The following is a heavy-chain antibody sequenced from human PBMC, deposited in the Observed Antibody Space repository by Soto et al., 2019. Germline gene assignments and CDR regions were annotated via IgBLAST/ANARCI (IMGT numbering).Heavy chain of an antibody. V-gene: IGHV3-48*02. CDR2: ISSSSSTI. CDR1: GFTFSSYS. J-gene: IGHJ6*02. CDR3: ARDSARLLLADGMDV. D-gene: IGHD3-16*01. Sequence: EVQLVESGGGLVQPGGSLRLSCAASGFTFSSYSMNWVRQAPGKGLEWVSYISSSSSTIYYADSVKGRFTISRDNAKNSLYMQMNSLRDEDTAVYYCARDSARLLLADGMDVWGQGTTVTVSS.